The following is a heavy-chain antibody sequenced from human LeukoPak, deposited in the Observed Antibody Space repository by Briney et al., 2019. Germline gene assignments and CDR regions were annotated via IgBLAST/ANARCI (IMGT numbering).Heavy chain of an antibody. CDR2: ISYDGSNK. CDR1: GFTFSSYA. V-gene: IGHV3-30*04. Sequence: GGSLRLSCASSGFTFSSYAMHRIRQAPGKGLEWVAVISYDGSNKYYADSVKGRFTISRDNSKNTLYLQMNSLRAEDTAVYYCAIDAVIWEWLANWFDPWGQGTLVTVSS. CDR3: AIDAVIWEWLANWFDP. J-gene: IGHJ5*02. D-gene: IGHD3-3*01.